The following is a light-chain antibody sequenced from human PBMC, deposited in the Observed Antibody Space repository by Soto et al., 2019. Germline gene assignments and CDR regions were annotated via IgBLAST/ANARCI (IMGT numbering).Light chain of an antibody. V-gene: IGKV1-5*03. CDR2: KAS. Sequence: DIQMTQSPSTLSASVGDRVTITCRASQSISSWLAWYQQKPGKAPKLLIYKASSLESGVPSRFSGSGSGTEFTLTISSLQPDDFAPYYYQQYNSYSLVTFGQGTRLEIK. CDR1: QSISSW. CDR3: QQYNSYSLVT. J-gene: IGKJ5*01.